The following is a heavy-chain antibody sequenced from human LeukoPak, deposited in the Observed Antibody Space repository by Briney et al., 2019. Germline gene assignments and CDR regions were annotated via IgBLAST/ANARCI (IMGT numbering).Heavy chain of an antibody. CDR2: INYSGNT. V-gene: IGHV4-31*03. Sequence: SSETLSLTCTVSGGSISSGGHYWTWIRQNPGKGLEWIGYINYSGNTYYNPSLKSRVTISVDTSKNQFSLKLSSVTAADTAVYYCARGDRYSSGWYSRSDYFDYWGQGTLVTVSS. CDR3: ARGDRYSSGWYSRSDYFDY. CDR1: GGSISSGGHY. D-gene: IGHD6-19*01. J-gene: IGHJ4*02.